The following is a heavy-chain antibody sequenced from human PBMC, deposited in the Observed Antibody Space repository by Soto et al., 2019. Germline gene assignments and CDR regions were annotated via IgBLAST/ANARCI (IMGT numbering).Heavy chain of an antibody. D-gene: IGHD5-18*01. CDR2: IYYSGST. Sequence: QLQLQESGPGLVKPSETLSLTCTVSGGSISSSSYYWGWIRQPPGKGLEWIGSIYYSGSTYYNSSLNSRVTISVDTSKNQFSLKLSSVTAADTAVYYCARRTWIQLLYSFDYWGQGTLVTVSS. CDR1: GGSISSSSYY. V-gene: IGHV4-39*01. CDR3: ARRTWIQLLYSFDY. J-gene: IGHJ4*02.